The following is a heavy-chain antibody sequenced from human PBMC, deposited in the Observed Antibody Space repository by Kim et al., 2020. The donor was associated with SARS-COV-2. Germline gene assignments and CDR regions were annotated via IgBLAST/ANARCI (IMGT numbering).Heavy chain of an antibody. CDR2: IYTSGST. CDR1: GGSISSGSYY. CDR3: ARDSSPLVVVPDY. D-gene: IGHD2-15*01. Sequence: SETLSLTCTVSGGSISSGSYYWSWIRQPAGKGLEWIGRIYTSGSTNYNPSLKSRVTISVDTSKNQFSLKLSSVTAADTAVYYCARDSSPLVVVPDYWGQGTLVTVSS. J-gene: IGHJ4*02. V-gene: IGHV4-61*02.